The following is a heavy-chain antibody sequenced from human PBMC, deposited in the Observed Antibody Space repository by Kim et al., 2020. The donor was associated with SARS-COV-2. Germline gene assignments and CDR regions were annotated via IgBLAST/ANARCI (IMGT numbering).Heavy chain of an antibody. J-gene: IGHJ4*02. V-gene: IGHV4-4*07. CDR3: AGRLPYFDY. CDR2: GST. Sequence: GSTTYHPAHKSRVTKSVDTSKSQFALKLSSVAAADTAVYYCAGRLPYFDYWGQGTLVTVSS. D-gene: IGHD2-15*01.